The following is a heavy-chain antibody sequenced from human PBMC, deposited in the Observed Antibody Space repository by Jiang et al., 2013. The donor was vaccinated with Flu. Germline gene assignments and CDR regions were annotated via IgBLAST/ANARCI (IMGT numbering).Heavy chain of an antibody. Sequence: GAEVKKPGESLKISCKGSGYTSGYGFSNYWTGWVRQMPGKGLEWVGFIHPYDSDIRYSPPFQGQVTVSADTSISTAFLQWSSLKSSDTAIYFCASGPGPEQLDYWGQGTLVTVSS. J-gene: IGHJ4*02. CDR1: GYTSGYGFSNYW. V-gene: IGHV5-51*01. CDR3: ASGPGPEQLDY. CDR2: IHPYDSDI.